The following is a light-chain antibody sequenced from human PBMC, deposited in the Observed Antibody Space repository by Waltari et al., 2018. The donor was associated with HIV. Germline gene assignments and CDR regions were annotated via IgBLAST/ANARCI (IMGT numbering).Light chain of an antibody. V-gene: IGKV4-1*01. CDR1: QSVLYSSNNKNY. J-gene: IGKJ1*01. CDR2: WAS. CDR3: QQYYSTLRT. Sequence: DIVMTKSPDSLAVSLGERATINCKSSQSVLYSSNNKNYLAWYQQKPGQPPKLLIYWASTRESGVPDRFSGSGSQTDFTLTISSLQAEDVAVYYCQQYYSTLRTFGQGTKVEIK.